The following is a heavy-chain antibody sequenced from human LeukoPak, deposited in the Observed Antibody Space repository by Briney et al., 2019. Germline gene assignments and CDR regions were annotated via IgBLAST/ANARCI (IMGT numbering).Heavy chain of an antibody. V-gene: IGHV4-30-4*08. CDR2: IYYSGST. Sequence: PSETLSLTCTVSGGSISSGDYYWSWIRQPPGKGLEWIGNIYYSGSTYYNTSLKSRVTISVDTSKNQFSLKLSSVTAADTAVYYCARGVMGDRNDYFDYWGQGTLVTVSS. J-gene: IGHJ4*02. D-gene: IGHD3-16*01. CDR3: ARGVMGDRNDYFDY. CDR1: GGSISSGDYY.